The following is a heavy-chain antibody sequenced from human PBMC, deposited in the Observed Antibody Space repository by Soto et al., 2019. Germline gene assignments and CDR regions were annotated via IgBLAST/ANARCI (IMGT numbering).Heavy chain of an antibody. CDR3: ARLLTEGATFRDDAFDL. CDR2: ISTFNGKT. CDR1: RYTFTSHG. Sequence: QVQLVQSGGDVKTPGASVKVSCTTFRYTFTSHGIAWVRQAPGQGLEWMGGISTFNGKTDYAQKFQGRVTMTANTLTSTVHMELRSLRSDDTAVYYCARLLTEGATFRDDAFDLWGQGTKVTVSS. D-gene: IGHD1-26*01. J-gene: IGHJ3*01. V-gene: IGHV1-18*01.